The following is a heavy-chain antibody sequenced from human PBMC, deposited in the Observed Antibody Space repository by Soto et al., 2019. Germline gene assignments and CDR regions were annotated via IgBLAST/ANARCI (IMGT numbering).Heavy chain of an antibody. CDR1: GYSFTSYW. V-gene: IGHV5-51*01. Sequence: GESLKISCKGSGYSFTSYWIGWVRQMPGKGLEWMGIIYPGDSDTRYSPSFQGQVTISADKSISTAYLRWSSLKASDTAMYYCARLPISSGPEGNWFDPWGQGTLVTVSS. J-gene: IGHJ5*02. CDR3: ARLPISSGPEGNWFDP. CDR2: IYPGDSDT. D-gene: IGHD6-19*01.